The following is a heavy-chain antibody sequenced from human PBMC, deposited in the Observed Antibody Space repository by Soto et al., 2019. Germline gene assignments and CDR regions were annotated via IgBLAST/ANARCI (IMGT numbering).Heavy chain of an antibody. J-gene: IGHJ4*02. CDR2: IYYSGST. CDR1: GGSISSGGYY. V-gene: IGHV4-31*03. CDR3: ARAVTSQNYGGYVFDY. D-gene: IGHD4-17*01. Sequence: SETLSLTCTVSGGSISSGGYYWSWIRQHSGKGLGWIGYIYYSGSTYYNPSLKSRVTISVDTSKNQFSLKLSSVTAADTAVYYCARAVTSQNYGGYVFDYWGQGTLVTVSS.